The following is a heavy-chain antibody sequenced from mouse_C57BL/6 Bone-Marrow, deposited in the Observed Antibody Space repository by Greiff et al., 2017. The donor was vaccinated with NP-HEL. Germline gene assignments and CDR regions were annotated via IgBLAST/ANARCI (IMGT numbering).Heavy chain of an antibody. Sequence: EVQRVESEGGLVQPGSSMKLSCTASGFTFSDYYMAWVRQVPEKGLEWVANINYDGSSTYYLDSLQRRFIISRDNAKNILYLQMSSLKSEDTATYYCARDGGFWYFDGWGTGTTVTVSS. V-gene: IGHV5-16*01. CDR2: INYDGSST. J-gene: IGHJ1*03. CDR3: ARDGGFWYFDG. CDR1: GFTFSDYY.